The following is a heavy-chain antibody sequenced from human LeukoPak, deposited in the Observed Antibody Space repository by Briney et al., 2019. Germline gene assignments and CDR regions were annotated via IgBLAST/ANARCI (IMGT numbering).Heavy chain of an antibody. CDR3: ASGEVGVRKFYSDPFHY. CDR2: IYSAGST. Sequence: GGSLRLSCAASGFAVSSNYMSWVRQAPGKGLEWVSIIYSAGSTYYADSVRGRFTISRDSSKNTACLQMNSLRVEDTAVYYCASGEVGVRKFYSDPFHYWGQGTLVTVSP. V-gene: IGHV3-53*01. CDR1: GFAVSSNY. D-gene: IGHD2-15*01. J-gene: IGHJ4*02.